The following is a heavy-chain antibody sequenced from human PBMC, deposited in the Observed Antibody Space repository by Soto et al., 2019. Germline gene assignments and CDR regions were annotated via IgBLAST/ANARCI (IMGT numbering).Heavy chain of an antibody. CDR1: GGTFSSYA. J-gene: IGHJ6*02. CDR2: IIPIFGTA. Sequence: GASVKVSCKASGGTFSSYAISWVRQAPGQGLEWMGGIIPIFGTANYAQKFQGRVTITADESTSTAYMELSSLRSEDTAVYYCARGCDYVWGSYRYGYYGMDVWGQGTTVTVSS. CDR3: ARGCDYVWGSYRYGYYGMDV. D-gene: IGHD3-16*02. V-gene: IGHV1-69*13.